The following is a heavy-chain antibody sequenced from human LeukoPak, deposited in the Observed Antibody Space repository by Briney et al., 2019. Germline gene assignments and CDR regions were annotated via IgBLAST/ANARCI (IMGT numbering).Heavy chain of an antibody. Sequence: PGGSLRLSCAASGFTFSSYGMHWVRQAPGKGLEWVAVISYDGSNKYYADSVKGRFTISRDNSKNTLYLQMNGLRAEDTAVYYCAKDRHYYGSGSSEYYFDYWGQGTLVTVSS. CDR3: AKDRHYYGSGSSEYYFDY. V-gene: IGHV3-30*18. CDR1: GFTFSSYG. D-gene: IGHD3-10*01. J-gene: IGHJ4*02. CDR2: ISYDGSNK.